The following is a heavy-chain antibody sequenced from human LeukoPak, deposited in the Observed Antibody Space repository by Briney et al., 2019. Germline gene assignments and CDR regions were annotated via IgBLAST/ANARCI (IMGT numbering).Heavy chain of an antibody. Sequence: GGALRLSCAASGFTLSSYAMHWVRQAPGKGLEYVSAISSNGGSTYYANSVKGRFTISRDNSKNTLYLQMGSLRAEDMAVYYCARVRLGRGYSYGYIDYWGQGTLVTVSS. J-gene: IGHJ4*02. CDR2: ISSNGGST. V-gene: IGHV3-64*01. CDR3: ARVRLGRGYSYGYIDY. CDR1: GFTLSSYA. D-gene: IGHD5-18*01.